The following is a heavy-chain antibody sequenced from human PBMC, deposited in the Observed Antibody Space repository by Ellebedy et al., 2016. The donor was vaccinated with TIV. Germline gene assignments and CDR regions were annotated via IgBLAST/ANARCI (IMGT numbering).Heavy chain of an antibody. D-gene: IGHD4-23*01. CDR1: GFTFSSYG. V-gene: IGHV3-30*02. CDR2: IRYDGSNK. J-gene: IGHJ4*02. CDR3: AKGGNPDFDY. Sequence: GESLKISCVASGFTFSSYGMHWVRQAPGKGLGWVAFIRYDGSNKYYADSVKGRFTISRDNSKNTLYLQMNSLRAEDTALYYCAKGGNPDFDYWGQGTLVTVSP.